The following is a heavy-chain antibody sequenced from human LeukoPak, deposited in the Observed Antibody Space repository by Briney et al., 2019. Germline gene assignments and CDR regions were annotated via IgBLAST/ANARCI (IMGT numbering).Heavy chain of an antibody. CDR3: ASHAVREVSYYFDY. J-gene: IGHJ4*02. CDR2: IYYXXXT. CDR1: TGSISSGXYX. D-gene: IGHD3-10*01. V-gene: IGHV4-31*01. Sequence: SETLSLTCTVSTGSISSGXYXXXWIRQHXXXXXXXXXYIYYXXXTXYNPSXXXXXXXSVDTSKNHFSLKLSSVTAAXTAVYYCASHAVREVSYYFDYWGQGTLVTVSS.